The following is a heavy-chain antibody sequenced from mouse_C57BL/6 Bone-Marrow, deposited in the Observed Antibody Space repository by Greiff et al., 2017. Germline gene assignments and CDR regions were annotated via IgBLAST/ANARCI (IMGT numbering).Heavy chain of an antibody. D-gene: IGHD1-1*01. CDR1: GYTFTSYD. CDR2: IYPRDGST. J-gene: IGHJ1*03. V-gene: IGHV1-85*01. Sequence: VQLQESGPELVKPGASVKLSCKASGYTFTSYDINWVKPRPGQGLEWIGWIYPRDGSTTYNEKFKGKATLTVDTSSSTAYMELHSLTSEDSAVYFCARDDGSSYWYVDVWGTGTTVTGSS. CDR3: ARDDGSSYWYVDV.